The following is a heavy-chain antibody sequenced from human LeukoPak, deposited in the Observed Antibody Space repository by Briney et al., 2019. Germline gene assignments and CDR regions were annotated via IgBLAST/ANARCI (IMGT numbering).Heavy chain of an antibody. J-gene: IGHJ6*03. CDR3: AGGVFGEAYYYYYYMDV. Sequence: PGGSLRLSCAASKFTFSSFYMSWVRQAPGKGLEWVSAVSGSGGSTYYADSVRGRLIICRENSKNTLFPQMNSLGAEDTAVYYGAGGVFGEAYYYYYYMDVWGKGTTVTVSS. D-gene: IGHD3-10*01. CDR2: VSGSGGST. V-gene: IGHV3-23*01. CDR1: KFTFSSFY.